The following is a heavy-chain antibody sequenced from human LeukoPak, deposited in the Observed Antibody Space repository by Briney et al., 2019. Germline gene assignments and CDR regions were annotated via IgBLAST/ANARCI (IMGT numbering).Heavy chain of an antibody. D-gene: IGHD3-10*02. CDR3: AELGITMIGGV. J-gene: IGHJ6*04. CDR1: GFTFSNYA. CDR2: ILYDGSMK. Sequence: GGSLRLSCAATGFTFSNYAMHWVRQAPGKGLEWVGVILYDGSMKYYADSVKGRFTISRDNAKNSLYLQMNSLRAEDTAVYYCAELGITMIGGVWGKGTTVTISS. V-gene: IGHV3-30*04.